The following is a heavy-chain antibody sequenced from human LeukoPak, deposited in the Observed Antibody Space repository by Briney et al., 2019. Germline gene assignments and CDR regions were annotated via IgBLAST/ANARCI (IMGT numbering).Heavy chain of an antibody. CDR3: AKGWTTVTTLDL. V-gene: IGHV3-9*01. CDR1: GFTFDDYA. Sequence: AGRSLRLSCAASGFTFDDYAMHWVRQAPGKGLEWVSGISWNSGSIGYADSVKGRFTISRDNAKSSLYLQMNSLRAEDTALYYCAKGWTTVTTLDLWGRGTLVTVSS. J-gene: IGHJ2*01. CDR2: ISWNSGSI. D-gene: IGHD4-17*01.